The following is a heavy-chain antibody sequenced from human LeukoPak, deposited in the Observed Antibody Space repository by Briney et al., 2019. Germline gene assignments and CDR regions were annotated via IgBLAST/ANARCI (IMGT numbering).Heavy chain of an antibody. Sequence: GGSLRLSCAASGFTFSSYAMSWVRQAPGKGLEWVSAISGSGGSTYYADSVKGRFTISRDNSKNTLYLQMNSLGAEDTAVYYCAKVPRYCSGGGCYSHLYYFDYWGQGTLVTVSS. J-gene: IGHJ4*02. D-gene: IGHD2-15*01. CDR3: AKVPRYCSGGGCYSHLYYFDY. V-gene: IGHV3-23*01. CDR1: GFTFSSYA. CDR2: ISGSGGST.